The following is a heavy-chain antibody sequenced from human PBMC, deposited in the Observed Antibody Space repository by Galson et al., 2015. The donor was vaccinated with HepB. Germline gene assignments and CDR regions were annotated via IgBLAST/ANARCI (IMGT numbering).Heavy chain of an antibody. CDR2: IYSGGAT. J-gene: IGHJ2*01. CDR3: ARDSLKGAGDNSYWYFDL. CDR1: GFTVSATY. Sequence: SLRLSCAASGFTVSATYVSWVRQSPGKGLEWVSVIYSGGATFYADSVKGRFTVSRDDSKNTLYLQMDSLRAEDTAVYYCARDSLKGAGDNSYWYFDLWGRGTRVTVSA. D-gene: IGHD4-17*01. V-gene: IGHV3-66*01.